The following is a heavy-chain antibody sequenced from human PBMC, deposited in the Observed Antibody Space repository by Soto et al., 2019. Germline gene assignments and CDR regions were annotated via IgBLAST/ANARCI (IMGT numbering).Heavy chain of an antibody. J-gene: IGHJ5*02. CDR2: IWYDGSNK. CDR3: ARDRYGDYETNWFDP. Sequence: GGSLRLSCAASGFTFSSYGMHWVRQAPGKGLEWVAVIWYDGSNKYYADSVKGRFTISRDNSKNTLYLQMNSLRAEDTAVYYCARDRYGDYETNWFDPWGQGTLVTVSS. D-gene: IGHD4-17*01. CDR1: GFTFSSYG. V-gene: IGHV3-33*01.